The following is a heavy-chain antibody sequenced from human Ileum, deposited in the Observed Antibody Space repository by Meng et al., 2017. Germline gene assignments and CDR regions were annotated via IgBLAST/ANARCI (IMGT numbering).Heavy chain of an antibody. V-gene: IGHV2-5*02. D-gene: IGHD4-11*01. CDR3: AHKTTVTSCGRGLFDY. CDR1: WFSLSTSGVF. Sequence: ITVNVAAHQLLQSEQSLTLTCTFSWFSLSTSGVFVCCIRRPRGNALEWLALIYWDDDNRYNPSLKSRLTITKDTCKNQVVLTMTNMDLVDTATYYCAHKTTVTSCGRGLFDYWGQGTLVTVSS. CDR2: IYWDDDN. J-gene: IGHJ4*02.